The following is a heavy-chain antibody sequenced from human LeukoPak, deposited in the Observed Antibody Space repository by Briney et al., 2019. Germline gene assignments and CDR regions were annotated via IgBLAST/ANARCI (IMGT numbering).Heavy chain of an antibody. J-gene: IGHJ4*02. CDR1: GGSISSYY. V-gene: IGHV4-59*01. CDR2: IYYSGSN. Sequence: SETLSLTCTVSGGSISSYYWSWIRQPPGKGLEWIGYIYYSGSNNYNPSLKSRVTISVDTSKNQFSLKLSSVTAADAAVYYCARGGGGQPIDYWGQGTLVTVSS. CDR3: ARGGGGQPIDY. D-gene: IGHD3-16*01.